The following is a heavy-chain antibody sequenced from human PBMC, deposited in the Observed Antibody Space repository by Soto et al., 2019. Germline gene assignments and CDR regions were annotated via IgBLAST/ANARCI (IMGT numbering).Heavy chain of an antibody. CDR2: ISGSGDST. CDR3: AKDLAGTVGDFYDY. D-gene: IGHD2-21*01. CDR1: GFTFGSYA. V-gene: IGHV3-23*01. J-gene: IGHJ4*02. Sequence: EVQLLESGGDLVQPGGSLRLSCAASGFTFGSYAMSWVRQAPGKGLEWVSGISGSGDSTYYADSVKGRFTISRDNSKDTLYLQMNSLRAEDTALYFCAKDLAGTVGDFYDYWGQGTLVTVSS.